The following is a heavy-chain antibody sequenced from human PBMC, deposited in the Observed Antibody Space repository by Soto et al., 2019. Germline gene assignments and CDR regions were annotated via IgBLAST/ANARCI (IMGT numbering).Heavy chain of an antibody. J-gene: IGHJ6*02. CDR1: GYTFTGYY. Sequence: ASVKVSCKASGYTFTGYYMHWVRQAPGQGLEWMGWINPNSGGTNYAQKFQGRVTMTRDTSISTAYMELSRLRSDDTAVYYCARSKGYCSSTSCYTSYYGMDVWGQGTTVTVSS. V-gene: IGHV1-2*02. CDR3: ARSKGYCSSTSCYTSYYGMDV. D-gene: IGHD2-2*02. CDR2: INPNSGGT.